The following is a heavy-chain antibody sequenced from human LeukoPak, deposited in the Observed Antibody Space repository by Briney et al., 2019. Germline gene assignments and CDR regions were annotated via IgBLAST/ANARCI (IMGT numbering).Heavy chain of an antibody. CDR2: IWYDGSNK. D-gene: IGHD5-18*01. Sequence: PGGSLRLSCAASGFTLSSYGMHWVRQAPGRGLEWVAVIWYDGSNKYYADSVKGRFTISRDNSKNTLYLQMNSLRAEDTAVYYCAMDTAMVTLGYWGQGTLVTVSS. CDR3: AMDTAMVTLGY. J-gene: IGHJ4*02. V-gene: IGHV3-33*01. CDR1: GFTLSSYG.